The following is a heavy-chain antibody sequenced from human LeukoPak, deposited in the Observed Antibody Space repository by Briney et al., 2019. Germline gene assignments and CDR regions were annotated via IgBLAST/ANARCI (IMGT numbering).Heavy chain of an antibody. J-gene: IGHJ3*02. Sequence: SVKVSCKASGGTFSSYAISWVRQAPGQGLEWMGGIIPIFGTANYAQKFQGRVTITADESTSTAYMELSSLRSEDTAVYYCARGLMYYDILTGDRQYDAFDIWGQGTMVTVSS. D-gene: IGHD3-9*01. CDR3: ARGLMYYDILTGDRQYDAFDI. CDR2: IIPIFGTA. V-gene: IGHV1-69*13. CDR1: GGTFSSYA.